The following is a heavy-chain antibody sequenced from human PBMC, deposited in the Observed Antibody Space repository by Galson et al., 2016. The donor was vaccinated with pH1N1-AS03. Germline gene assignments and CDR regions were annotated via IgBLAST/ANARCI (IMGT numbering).Heavy chain of an antibody. CDR3: AKYRERADTWGGSLDS. Sequence: SLRLSCAASGFILDDYSMVWVRQAPGKGLEWLCLISWDGADTYYEDSVEGRFTISRDNSQNSLYLHMNSVTPEDAAFYYCAKYRERADTWGGSLDSWGQGTLVTVSS. V-gene: IGHV3-43*01. CDR1: GFILDDYS. D-gene: IGHD3-16*01. J-gene: IGHJ4*02. CDR2: ISWDGADT.